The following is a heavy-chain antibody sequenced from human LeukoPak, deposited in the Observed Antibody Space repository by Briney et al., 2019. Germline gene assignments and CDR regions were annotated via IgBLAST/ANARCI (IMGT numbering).Heavy chain of an antibody. CDR2: ISTSGSST. Sequence: KPGGSLRLSCAASGFTFSDYYMTWIRQGPGKGLEWVSYISTSGSSTYYADSVEGRFTISRDNAKNSLYLQMNSLRPGDTALYYCARDSGGGYFDFWGQGTLVTVSS. V-gene: IGHV3-11*04. CDR1: GFTFSDYY. D-gene: IGHD6-25*01. CDR3: ARDSGGGYFDF. J-gene: IGHJ4*02.